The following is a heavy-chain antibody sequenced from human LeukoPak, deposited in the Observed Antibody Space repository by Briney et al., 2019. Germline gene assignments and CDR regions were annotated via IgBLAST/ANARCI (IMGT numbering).Heavy chain of an antibody. CDR3: ARVDDSSGYYEGGYFDY. D-gene: IGHD3-22*01. V-gene: IGHV1-69*04. CDR2: IIPILGIA. J-gene: IGHJ4*02. Sequence: ASVKVSCKASGGTFSSYAISWVRQAPGQGLEWMGRIIPILGIANYAQKFQGRVTITADKSTSTAYMELSSLRSEDTAVYYCARVDDSSGYYEGGYFDYWGQGTLVTVSS. CDR1: GGTFSSYA.